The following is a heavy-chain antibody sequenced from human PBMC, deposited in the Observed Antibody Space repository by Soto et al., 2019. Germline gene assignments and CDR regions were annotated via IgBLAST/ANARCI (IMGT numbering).Heavy chain of an antibody. D-gene: IGHD3-10*01. Sequence: QVQLQESGPGLVKPSQTLSLTCTVSGGSISSGGYYWSWIRQHPGKGLEWIGYIYYSGSTFYNPSLQSRLTVSVDTSKNQFSRTLTSVTAADTALFYCARGELWWDSWGRGTLVTASS. CDR2: IYYSGST. J-gene: IGHJ4*02. CDR1: GGSISSGGYY. CDR3: ARGELWWDS. V-gene: IGHV4-31*03.